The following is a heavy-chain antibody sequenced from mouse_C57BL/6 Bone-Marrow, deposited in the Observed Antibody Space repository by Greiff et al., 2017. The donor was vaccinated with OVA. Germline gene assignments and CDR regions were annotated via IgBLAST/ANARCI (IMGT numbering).Heavy chain of an antibody. V-gene: IGHV1-82*01. J-gene: IGHJ2*01. Sequence: QVQLQQSGPELVKPGASVKISCKASGYAFSSSWMNWVKQRPGKGLEWIGRIYPGDGDTNYNGKFKGKATLTADTSSSTAYMQLSSLTSEDSAVYFCARNHYEYYFDYWGQGTTLTVSS. D-gene: IGHD1-1*01. CDR2: IYPGDGDT. CDR3: ARNHYEYYFDY. CDR1: GYAFSSSW.